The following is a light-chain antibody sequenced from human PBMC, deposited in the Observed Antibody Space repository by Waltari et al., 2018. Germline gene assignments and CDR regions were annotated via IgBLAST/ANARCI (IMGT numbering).Light chain of an antibody. V-gene: IGLV2-14*01. CDR3: SSYTSSSTPMV. CDR1: SSDVGGYNY. J-gene: IGLJ1*01. Sequence: QSALTQPASVSGSPGQSITISCTGTSSDVGGYNYVPWYQQHTGKAPKLMIYEVSNPSSVVSNRLSGSKSGNTASLTISGLQAEDEADYYCSSYTSSSTPMVFGTGTKVTVL. CDR2: EVS.